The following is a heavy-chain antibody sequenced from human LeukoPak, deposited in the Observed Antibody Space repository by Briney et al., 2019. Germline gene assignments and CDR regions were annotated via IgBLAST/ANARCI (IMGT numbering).Heavy chain of an antibody. J-gene: IGHJ6*03. Sequence: ASVKVSCKASGGTFSSYAISWVRQAPGQGLEWMGGIIPIFGTANYAQKFQGRVTITADESTSTAYMELSSLRSEDTAVYYCARSRLGEATYPTYYYYYYMDVWGKGTTVTISS. CDR2: IIPIFGTA. CDR3: ARSRLGEATYPTYYYYYYMDV. V-gene: IGHV1-69*13. CDR1: GGTFSSYA.